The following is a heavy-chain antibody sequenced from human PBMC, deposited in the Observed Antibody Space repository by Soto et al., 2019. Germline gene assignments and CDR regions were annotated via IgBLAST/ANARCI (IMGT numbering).Heavy chain of an antibody. Sequence: EVQLVESGGGLVQPGGSLRLSCAASGFTFTSYSMNWFRQAPGKGLEWVSYISCTSAATYYADSVKGRFTISRDNGKNSLYLQMNGLRDEDTAVYYCVTDHDWVSPMTHADNWGQGTLVTVSS. V-gene: IGHV3-48*02. J-gene: IGHJ4*02. CDR1: GFTFTSYS. CDR2: ISCTSAAT. D-gene: IGHD2-21*01. CDR3: VTDHDWVSPMTHADN.